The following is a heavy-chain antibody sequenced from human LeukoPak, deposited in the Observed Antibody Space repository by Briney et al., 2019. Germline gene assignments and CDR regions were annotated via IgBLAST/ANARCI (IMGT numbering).Heavy chain of an antibody. V-gene: IGHV1-8*01. D-gene: IGHD3/OR15-3a*01. Sequence: GASVKVSCKASGYTFTSYDINWVRQATGQGLEWMGWMNPNSGNTGYAQKFQGRVTMTRNTSISTAYMELSSLRSEDTAVYYCARVAVRWGTGYPGYWGQGTLVTVSS. CDR3: ARVAVRWGTGYPGY. CDR1: GYTFTSYD. J-gene: IGHJ4*02. CDR2: MNPNSGNT.